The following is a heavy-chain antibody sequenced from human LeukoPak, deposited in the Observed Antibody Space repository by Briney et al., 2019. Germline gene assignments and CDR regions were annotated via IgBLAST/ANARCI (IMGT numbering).Heavy chain of an antibody. CDR2: IYYSGST. J-gene: IGHJ3*02. V-gene: IGHV4-59*01. D-gene: IGHD2-2*01. CDR1: GGSISSYY. CDR3: ARVLCSSTSCPSFDI. Sequence: SETLSLTCTVSGGSISSYYWSWIRQPPGKGLEWIGYIYYSGSTNYNPSLKSRVTISVDTSKNQFSLKLSSVTAADTAVYYCARVLCSSTSCPSFDIWGQGTMATVSS.